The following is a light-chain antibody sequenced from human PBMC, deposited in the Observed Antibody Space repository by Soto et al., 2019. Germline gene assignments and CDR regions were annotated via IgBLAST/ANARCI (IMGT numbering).Light chain of an antibody. CDR2: GAS. CDR1: QSVSID. V-gene: IGKV3-15*01. Sequence: EIVMTQSPATLSVSPGERATLSCRASQSVSIDLAWYQQKPGQAPGLLIYGASTRATGIPARFSGSGSGTEFTLTISSLQSEDFAVYYCQQYNDWPWTFGQGTKVEIK. CDR3: QQYNDWPWT. J-gene: IGKJ1*01.